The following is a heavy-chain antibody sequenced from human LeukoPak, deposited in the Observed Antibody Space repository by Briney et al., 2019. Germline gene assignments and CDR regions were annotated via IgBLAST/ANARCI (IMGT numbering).Heavy chain of an antibody. Sequence: SETLSLTCTVSGGSISSYYWSWIRQPPGKGLEWIGYIYYSGSTYYNPSLKSRVTISVDTSKNQFSLKLTSVTAADTAVYYCARDGSVTTNWFDPWGQGTLVTVSS. CDR3: ARDGSVTTNWFDP. V-gene: IGHV4-59*12. CDR1: GGSISSYY. CDR2: IYYSGST. J-gene: IGHJ5*02. D-gene: IGHD4-17*01.